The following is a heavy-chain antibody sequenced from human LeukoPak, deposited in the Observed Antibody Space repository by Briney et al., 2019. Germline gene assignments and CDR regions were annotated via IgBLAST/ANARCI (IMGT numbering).Heavy chain of an antibody. CDR3: AKADYISGWYYFDD. V-gene: IGHV3-9*01. J-gene: IGHJ4*02. CDR2: ISWNSGSI. D-gene: IGHD6-13*01. Sequence: GGSLRLSCAASGFTFGDYAMHWVRQAPGKGLEWVSGISWNSGSIGYADSVKGRFTISRDNAKNSLYLQMNSPRFEDTALYYCAKADYISGWYYFDDWGQGTLVTVSS. CDR1: GFTFGDYA.